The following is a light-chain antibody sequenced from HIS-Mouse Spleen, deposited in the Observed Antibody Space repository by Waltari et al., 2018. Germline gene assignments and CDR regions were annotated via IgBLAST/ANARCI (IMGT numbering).Light chain of an antibody. Sequence: QSALTQPPSVSGSPGQSLTISCTGTSSDVGSYHLVSWYQQHPGKAPNLTIYEGSKRPSGVSNRFSGSKSGNTASLTISGLQAEDEADYYCCSYAGSSSWVFGGGTKLTVL. CDR1: SSDVGSYHL. V-gene: IGLV2-23*01. CDR2: EGS. J-gene: IGLJ3*02. CDR3: CSYAGSSSWV.